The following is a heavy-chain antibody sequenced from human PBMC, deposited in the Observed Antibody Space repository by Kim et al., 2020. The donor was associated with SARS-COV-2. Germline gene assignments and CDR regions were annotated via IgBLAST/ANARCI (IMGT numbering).Heavy chain of an antibody. J-gene: IGHJ4*02. Sequence: SVKGRFTISRDNSKNTLYLKMNSLRAEDTAVYYCAKGVGYYGSGRGPFGYWGQGTLVTVSS. CDR3: AKGVGYYGSGRGPFGY. V-gene: IGHV3-30*02. D-gene: IGHD3-10*01.